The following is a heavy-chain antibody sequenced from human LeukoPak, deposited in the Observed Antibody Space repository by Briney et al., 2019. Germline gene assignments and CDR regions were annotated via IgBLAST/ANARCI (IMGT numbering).Heavy chain of an antibody. D-gene: IGHD3-10*01. V-gene: IGHV3-73*01. Sequence: QPGGSLKLSCAASGFTFSGSAMHWVRQASGNGLEWVGRIRSKANSYATAYAASVKGRFTISRDDSKNTAYLQMNSLKTEDTAVYYCTRPMLYYYGSGSYSSVYYFDYWGQGTLVTVSS. J-gene: IGHJ4*02. CDR2: IRSKANSYAT. CDR3: TRPMLYYYGSGSYSSVYYFDY. CDR1: GFTFSGSA.